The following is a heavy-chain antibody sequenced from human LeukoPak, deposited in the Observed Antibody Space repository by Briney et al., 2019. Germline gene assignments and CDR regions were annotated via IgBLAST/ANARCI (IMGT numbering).Heavy chain of an antibody. V-gene: IGHV3-7*01. CDR1: GFRFGRDW. J-gene: IGHJ1*01. CDR3: ATLDSTKSVL. D-gene: IGHD2-2*01. Sequence: GGSLRLSCVASGFRFGRDWISWVRQAPGKGLEWVACVKQDGTEKNYVVSVWGRFTVSVDNGKNSLYLQMNSLRAEDTAEYYCATLDSTKSVLWGRGTAVIVSS. CDR2: VKQDGTEK.